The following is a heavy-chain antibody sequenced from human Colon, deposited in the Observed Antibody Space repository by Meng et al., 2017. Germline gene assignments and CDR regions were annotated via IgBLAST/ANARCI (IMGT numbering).Heavy chain of an antibody. CDR3: VRDEDISAAGKLFGDY. Sequence: VQSGGVVNKPGAFMKVSCNPSGSSFTAYYIHRVRKAPGQGLDWMGRIDPNSGVTEYAQKFQGRVTVTGDTSISTAYMELSRLRSDDTAIYYCVRDEDISAAGKLFGDYWGQGTLVTVSS. CDR1: GSSFTAYY. CDR2: IDPNSGVT. V-gene: IGHV1-2*06. J-gene: IGHJ4*02. D-gene: IGHD6-13*01.